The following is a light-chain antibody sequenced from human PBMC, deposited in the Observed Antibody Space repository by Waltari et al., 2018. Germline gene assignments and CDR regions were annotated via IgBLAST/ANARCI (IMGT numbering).Light chain of an antibody. V-gene: IGKV3-11*01. CDR3: QQRSSLPIT. Sequence: EIVLTQSPATLSLSPGERATLSCRASQSISSYLAWYQQKPDQAPKLLIYDASNRATGIPARFSGSGSWTDFTLTITSLEPEDFAVYYCQQRSSLPITFGQGTRLDIK. CDR1: QSISSY. J-gene: IGKJ5*01. CDR2: DAS.